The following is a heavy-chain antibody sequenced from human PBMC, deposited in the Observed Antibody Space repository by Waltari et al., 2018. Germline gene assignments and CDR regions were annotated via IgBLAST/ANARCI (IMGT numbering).Heavy chain of an antibody. CDR1: GGSISSYY. Sequence: QVQLQESGPGLVKPSETLSLTCTVSGGSISSYYWSWIRQPAGKGLEWIGRIYTSGSTNYNPSHKSRVTMSVDTCKNQFSLKLSSVTAADTAVYYCARVVAVAGPYYYYYYYMDVWGKGTTVTVSS. J-gene: IGHJ6*03. D-gene: IGHD6-19*01. CDR3: ARVVAVAGPYYYYYYYMDV. CDR2: IYTSGST. V-gene: IGHV4-4*07.